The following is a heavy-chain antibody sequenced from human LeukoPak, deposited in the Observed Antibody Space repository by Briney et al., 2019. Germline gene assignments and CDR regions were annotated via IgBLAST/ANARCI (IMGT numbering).Heavy chain of an antibody. D-gene: IGHD5-12*01. CDR2: INPNSGGT. CDR1: GFTFTAYH. J-gene: IGHJ4*02. Sequence: ASVKVSCKASGFTFTAYHMHWVRQAPGQGLEWMGWINPNSGGTNYAQKFQGRVTMTRDTSISTAYMELSGLRSDDTAVYYCAREGGIVATVGDFDYWGQGTLVTVSS. V-gene: IGHV1-2*02. CDR3: AREGGIVATVGDFDY.